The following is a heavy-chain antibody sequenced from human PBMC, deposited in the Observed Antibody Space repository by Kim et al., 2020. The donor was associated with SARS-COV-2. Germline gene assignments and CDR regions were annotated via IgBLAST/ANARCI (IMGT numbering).Heavy chain of an antibody. CDR2: ISGSGGST. V-gene: IGHV3-23*01. Sequence: GGSLRLSCAASGFTFSSYAMSWVRQAPGKGLEWVSAISGSGGSTYYADSVKGRFTISRDNSKNTLYLQMNSLRAEDTAVYYCAKVSGYDILTGGHYYYGMDVWGQGTTVTVSS. D-gene: IGHD3-9*01. CDR1: GFTFSSYA. J-gene: IGHJ6*02. CDR3: AKVSGYDILTGGHYYYGMDV.